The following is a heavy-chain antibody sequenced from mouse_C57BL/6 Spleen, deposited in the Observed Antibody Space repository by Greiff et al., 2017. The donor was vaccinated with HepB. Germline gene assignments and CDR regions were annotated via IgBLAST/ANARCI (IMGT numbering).Heavy chain of an antibody. Sequence: EVKLMESGEGLVKPGGSLKLSCAASGFTFSSYAMSWVRQTPEKRLEWVAYISSGGDYIYYADTVKGRFTISRDNARNTMYLQMSILKSEDTAMYYCTEDLYYGYVYAMDYWGQGTSVTVSS. CDR2: ISSGGDYI. CDR1: GFTFSSYA. V-gene: IGHV5-9-1*02. D-gene: IGHD2-2*01. CDR3: TEDLYYGYVYAMDY. J-gene: IGHJ4*01.